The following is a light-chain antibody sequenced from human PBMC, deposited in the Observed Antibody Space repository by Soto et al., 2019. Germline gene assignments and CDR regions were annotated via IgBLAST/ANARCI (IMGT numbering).Light chain of an antibody. V-gene: IGLV2-14*01. CDR1: SSDIGAYDY. Sequence: QSALTQPASLSGSPGQSITISCTGTSSDIGAYDYVSWFQQHPGKAPKLMISEVNNRPSGVSNRFSGSKSGNTAYLTIFGLQVEDEDDYYCCSYAGRYSYAFATGTKVTVL. CDR2: EVN. J-gene: IGLJ1*01. CDR3: CSYAGRYSYA.